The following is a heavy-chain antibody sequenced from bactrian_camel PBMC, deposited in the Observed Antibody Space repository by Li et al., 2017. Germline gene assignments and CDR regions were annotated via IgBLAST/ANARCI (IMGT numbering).Heavy chain of an antibody. CDR3: VADCEFRYGHFDFNIGS. J-gene: IGHJ4*01. CDR2: IYGDGRR. CDR1: GYSYSTYC. Sequence: HVQLVESGGGSVQVGGSLNLSCVATSGYSYSTYCMGWFRQGPGMEREKVAIIYGDGRRGYGDSVKGRFTISHDNAKRTLYLQMNSLKPEDTAIYYCVADCEFRYGHFDFNIGSRGQGTQVTVS. D-gene: IGHD2*01. V-gene: IGHV3S9*01.